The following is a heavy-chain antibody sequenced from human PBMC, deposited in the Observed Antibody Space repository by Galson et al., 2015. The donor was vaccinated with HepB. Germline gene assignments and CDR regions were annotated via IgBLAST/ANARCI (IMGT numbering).Heavy chain of an antibody. CDR3: ARHRGSSWYLGAIVWFDP. J-gene: IGHJ5*02. Sequence: QSGAEVKRPGESLKISCKGSGYSFTSYWIGWVRQMPGKGLEWMGRIDPSDSYTNYSPSFQGHVTISADKSISTAYLQWSSLKASDTAMYYCARHRGSSWYLGAIVWFDPWGQGTLVTVSS. D-gene: IGHD6-13*01. V-gene: IGHV5-10-1*01. CDR2: IDPSDSYT. CDR1: GYSFTSYW.